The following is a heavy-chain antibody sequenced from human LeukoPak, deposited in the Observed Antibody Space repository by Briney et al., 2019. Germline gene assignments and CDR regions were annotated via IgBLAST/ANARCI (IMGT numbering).Heavy chain of an antibody. J-gene: IGHJ6*03. CDR1: GGSFGGYY. D-gene: IGHD3-10*01. CDR2: INHSGST. CDR3: ARHARPHTMVRGVNYYYYYYMDV. V-gene: IGHV4-34*01. Sequence: SETLSLTCAVYGGSFGGYYWSWIRQPPGKGLEWIGEINHSGSTNYNPSLKSRVTISVDTSKNQFSLKLSSVTAADTAVYYCARHARPHTMVRGVNYYYYYYMDVWGKGTTVTVSS.